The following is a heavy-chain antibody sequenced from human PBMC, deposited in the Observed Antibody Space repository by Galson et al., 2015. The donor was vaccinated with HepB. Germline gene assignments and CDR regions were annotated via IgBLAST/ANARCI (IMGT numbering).Heavy chain of an antibody. Sequence: SLGLSCAVSGFTSKTYGIHWVRHSPDRGLEWVAVIWHDGQYRDYADSVKGRFTISSDNSKSTHYLHLSSLRLEDTAIYYCARSHYYESWFDPWGQGTLVTVSS. CDR3: ARSHYYESWFDP. J-gene: IGHJ5*02. CDR2: IWHDGQYR. V-gene: IGHV3-33*03. CDR1: GFTSKTYG. D-gene: IGHD3-22*01.